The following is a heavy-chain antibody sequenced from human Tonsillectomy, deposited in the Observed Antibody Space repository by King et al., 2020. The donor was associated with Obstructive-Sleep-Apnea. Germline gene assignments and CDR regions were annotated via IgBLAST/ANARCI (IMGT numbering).Heavy chain of an antibody. V-gene: IGHV4-59*01. CDR2: FCYSGDT. J-gene: IGHJ4*02. Sequence: QLQESGPGLVKPSETLSLICTVSGGSIGGYCWSWIRQPPGKGLEWIGYFCYSGDTNYHPSLERRATISVDTSTSQISLKLNSVTAADTAIYYCTRDRHKGYDYWGQGTLVTVSS. CDR1: GGSIGGYC. D-gene: IGHD3-22*01. CDR3: TRDRHKGYDY.